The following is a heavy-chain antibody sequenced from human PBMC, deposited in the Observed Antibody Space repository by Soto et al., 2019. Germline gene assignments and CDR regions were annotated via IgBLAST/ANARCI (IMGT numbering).Heavy chain of an antibody. CDR2: IYHSGST. CDR3: ARGHIVVVVAATINWFDP. D-gene: IGHD2-15*01. CDR1: GGSISSSNW. V-gene: IGHV4-4*02. J-gene: IGHJ5*02. Sequence: PSETLSLTCAVSGGSISSSNWWSWVRQPPGKGLEWIGEIYHSGSTNYNPSLKSRVTISVDKSKNQFSLKLSSVTAADTAVYYCARGHIVVVVAATINWFDPWGQGTLVTAPQ.